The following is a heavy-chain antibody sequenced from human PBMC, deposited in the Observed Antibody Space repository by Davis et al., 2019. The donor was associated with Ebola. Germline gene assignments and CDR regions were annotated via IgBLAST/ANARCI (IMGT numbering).Heavy chain of an antibody. CDR3: ARGLYYDFWNDGEHDALDM. CDR1: GFTFSSYA. V-gene: IGHV3-64*04. Sequence: PGGSLRLSCSASGFTFSSYAMHWVRQAPGKGLEYVSAISSNGGSTYYADSVKGRFTMSRDNSRDTLYLHVNSLRAEETAVYYCARGLYYDFWNDGEHDALDMWGQGTVVTVSS. CDR2: ISSNGGST. J-gene: IGHJ3*02. D-gene: IGHD3-3*01.